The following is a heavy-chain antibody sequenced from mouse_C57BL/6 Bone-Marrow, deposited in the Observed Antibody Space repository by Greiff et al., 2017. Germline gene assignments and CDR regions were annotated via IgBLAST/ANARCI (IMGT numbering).Heavy chain of an antibody. CDR1: GYTFTSYW. CDR2: IDPSDSYT. Sequence: QVQLQQPGAELVMPGASVKLSCKASGYTFTSYWMHWVKPRPGQGLEWIGEIDPSDSYTNYNQKFKGKSTLTVDKSSSTAYMQLSSLTSEDSAVYYCAREIYYSGSSPPWFAYWGQGTLVTVSA. D-gene: IGHD1-1*01. CDR3: AREIYYSGSSPPWFAY. V-gene: IGHV1-69*01. J-gene: IGHJ3*01.